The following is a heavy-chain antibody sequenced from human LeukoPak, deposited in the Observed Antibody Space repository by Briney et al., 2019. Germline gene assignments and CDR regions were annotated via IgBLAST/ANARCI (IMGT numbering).Heavy chain of an antibody. Sequence: GGSLRLSCAASGFPVSRNYMGWVRQAPGKGLEWVSVTYIGGDTYYADPVKGRFTISSDTSRNTLWLQMNSLRADDTAMYFCASLRSLPTAENWYFDYWGQGTLVTVSS. V-gene: IGHV3-53*01. D-gene: IGHD1-1*01. CDR2: TYIGGDT. CDR1: GFPVSRNY. J-gene: IGHJ4*02. CDR3: ASLRSLPTAENWYFDY.